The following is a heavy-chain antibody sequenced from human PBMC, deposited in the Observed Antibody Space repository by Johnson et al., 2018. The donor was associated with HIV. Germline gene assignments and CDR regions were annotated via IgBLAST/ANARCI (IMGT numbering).Heavy chain of an antibody. CDR2: IGTAGDT. Sequence: VQLVESGGGLVQPGGSLRLSCAASGFTFSSYDMHWVRQATGKGLEWVSAIGTAGDTYYPGSVKGRFTISRDNSKNTLYLQMNSLKTEDTAVYYCTTPGYDTEDAFDIWGQGTMVTVSS. CDR3: TTPGYDTEDAFDI. D-gene: IGHD3-9*01. J-gene: IGHJ3*02. CDR1: GFTFSSYD. V-gene: IGHV3-13*01.